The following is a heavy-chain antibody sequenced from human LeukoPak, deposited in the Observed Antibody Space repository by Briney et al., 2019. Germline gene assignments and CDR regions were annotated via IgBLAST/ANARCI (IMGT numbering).Heavy chain of an antibody. V-gene: IGHV4-34*01. CDR2: INHSGST. D-gene: IGHD5-12*01. CDR3: ARGRRILVATTYYYYMDV. CDR1: GGSFSGYY. J-gene: IGHJ6*03. Sequence: SETLSLTCAVYGGSFSGYYWSWIRQPPGKGLEWIGEINHSGSTNYNPSLKSRVTISVDTSKNQFSLKLSSVTAADTAVYYCARGRRILVATTYYYYMDVWGKGTTVTVSS.